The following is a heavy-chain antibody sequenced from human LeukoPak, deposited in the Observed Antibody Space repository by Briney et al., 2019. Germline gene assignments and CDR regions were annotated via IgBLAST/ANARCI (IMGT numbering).Heavy chain of an antibody. J-gene: IGHJ5*02. CDR2: IYYSGST. CDR3: AGTLGRPPYCGGDCYPNWFDP. CDR1: GGSISSYY. V-gene: IGHV4-59*01. D-gene: IGHD2-21*02. Sequence: PSETLSLTCTVSGGSISSYYWSWIRQPPGKGLEWIGYIYYSGSTNYNASLKSRVTISVDTSKNQFSLKLSSVTAADTAVYYCAGTLGRPPYCGGDCYPNWFDPWGQGTLVTVSS.